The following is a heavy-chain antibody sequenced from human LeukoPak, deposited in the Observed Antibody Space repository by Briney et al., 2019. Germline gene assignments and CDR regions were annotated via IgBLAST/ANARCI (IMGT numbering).Heavy chain of an antibody. V-gene: IGHV1-18*01. J-gene: IGHJ6*02. D-gene: IGHD2-15*01. CDR3: ARSTSRIGYYYYGMDV. Sequence: ASVKVSCKASGYTFTSYGISWVRQAPGQGLEWMGWISAYNGNTNYAQKLQGRVTMTTVTSTSTAYMELRSLRSDDTAVYYCARSTSRIGYYYYGMDVWGQGTTVTVSS. CDR2: ISAYNGNT. CDR1: GYTFTSYG.